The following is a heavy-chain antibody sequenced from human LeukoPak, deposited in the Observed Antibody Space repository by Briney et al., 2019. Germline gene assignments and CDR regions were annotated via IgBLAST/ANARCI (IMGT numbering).Heavy chain of an antibody. CDR2: INPSGGST. D-gene: IGHD3-16*02. CDR3: ARDVPRTFGGVIVGSSLGY. CDR1: GYTFTSYY. J-gene: IGHJ4*02. Sequence: GASVKVSCKASGYTFTSYYMHWVRQAPGQGLEWMGIINPSGGSTSYAQKFQGRVTMTRDMSTSTVYMELSSLRSEDTAVYYCARDVPRTFGGVIVGSSLGYWGQGTLVTVSS. V-gene: IGHV1-46*01.